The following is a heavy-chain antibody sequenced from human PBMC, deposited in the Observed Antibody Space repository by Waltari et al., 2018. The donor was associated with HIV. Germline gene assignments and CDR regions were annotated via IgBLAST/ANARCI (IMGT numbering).Heavy chain of an antibody. D-gene: IGHD3-22*01. Sequence: QVQLVQSGAEVKKPGSSVKVSCKAPGGTFSNYAISWVRHAPGQGLEWMGGFIPIYATANYAQKFQGRVTITADESTSTAYMQLSSLRSEDTAVYYCASSHYYYDSSGYYSNYYFDDWGQGTLVTVSS. J-gene: IGHJ4*01. V-gene: IGHV1-69*13. CDR1: GGTFSNYA. CDR2: FIPIYATA. CDR3: ASSHYYYDSSGYYSNYYFDD.